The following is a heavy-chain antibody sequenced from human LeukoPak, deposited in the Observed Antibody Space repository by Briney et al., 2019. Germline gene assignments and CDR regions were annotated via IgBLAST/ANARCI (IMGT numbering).Heavy chain of an antibody. Sequence: SETLSLTCTVSGGSISSSSYYWGWIRQPPGKGLEWIGSIYYSGSSRYNPSLKSRVTISVDTSKNQFSLKLSSVTAADTAVYYCARGYCTGGTCYYDGFDIWGQGTMVTVSS. CDR1: GGSISSSSYY. CDR2: IYYSGSS. CDR3: ARGYCTGGTCYYDGFDI. D-gene: IGHD2-15*01. J-gene: IGHJ3*02. V-gene: IGHV4-39*07.